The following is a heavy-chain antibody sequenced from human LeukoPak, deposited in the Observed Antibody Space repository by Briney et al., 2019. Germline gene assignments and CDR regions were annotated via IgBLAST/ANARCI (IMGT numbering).Heavy chain of an antibody. CDR2: IYHSGNT. CDR3: ARVGVGATQDY. V-gene: IGHV4-59*08. D-gene: IGHD1-26*01. CDR1: GGSISSYH. Sequence: SETLSLTCTVSGGSISSYHWSWIRQPPGKGLEWIGSIYHSGNTYYNPSLKSRVAILMDTSKNQFSLKLSSVTAADTAVYYCARVGVGATQDYWGQGTLVTVSS. J-gene: IGHJ4*02.